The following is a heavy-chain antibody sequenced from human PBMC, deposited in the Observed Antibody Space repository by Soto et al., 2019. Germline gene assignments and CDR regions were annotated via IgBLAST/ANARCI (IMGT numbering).Heavy chain of an antibody. CDR1: GYSISSGYY. V-gene: IGHV4-38-2*01. CDR2: IYHSGST. Sequence: KTWETLSLTCAVSGYSISSGYYWGWIRQTPGKGLEWIASIYHSGSTYYNPSLKSRVTISVDTSKNQFSLKLTSVTATDTAVYYCARGAATVTPGWFDPWGQGIMVTVSS. CDR3: ARGAATVTPGWFDP. J-gene: IGHJ5*02. D-gene: IGHD4-17*01.